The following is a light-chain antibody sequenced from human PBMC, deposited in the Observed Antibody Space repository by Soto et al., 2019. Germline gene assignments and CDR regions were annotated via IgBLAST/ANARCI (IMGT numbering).Light chain of an antibody. V-gene: IGLV2-8*01. CDR2: EVS. Sequence: QSVLTQPPSASGSPGQSVTISCTGTSSDVGGYNYVSWYQQHPGKAPKLMIYEVSKRPSGVPDRFSGSKSGNTASLTVSGLQAEDGVDYYCSSYAGSNNFVVFGGGTKLTVL. CDR1: SSDVGGYNY. J-gene: IGLJ2*01. CDR3: SSYAGSNNFVV.